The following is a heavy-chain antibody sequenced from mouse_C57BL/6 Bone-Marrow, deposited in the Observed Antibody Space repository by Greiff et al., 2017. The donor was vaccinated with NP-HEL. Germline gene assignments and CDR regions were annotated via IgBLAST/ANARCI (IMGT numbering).Heavy chain of an antibody. CDR2: ISRGSSTI. V-gene: IGHV5-17*01. CDR1: GFTFSDYG. J-gene: IGHJ3*01. CDR3: AKGYYYGSSPWFAY. Sequence: EVKLVESGGGLVKPGGSLKLSCAASGFTFSDYGMHWVRQAPEKGLEWVAYISRGSSTIYYADTVKGRFTISRDNAKNTLFLQMTSLRSEDTAMYYCAKGYYYGSSPWFAYWGQGTLVTVST. D-gene: IGHD1-1*01.